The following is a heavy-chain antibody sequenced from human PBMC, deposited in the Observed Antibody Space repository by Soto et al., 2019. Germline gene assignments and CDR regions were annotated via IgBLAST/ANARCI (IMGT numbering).Heavy chain of an antibody. D-gene: IGHD6-13*01. CDR3: AKGGVRRPKQQLALIF. J-gene: IGHJ4*02. CDR1: GFTFSSYA. V-gene: IGHV3-23*01. CDR2: ISGSGGST. Sequence: GGSLRLSCAASGFTFSSYAMSWVRQAPGKGLEWVSAISGSGGSTYYADSVKGRFTISRDNSKNTLYLQMNSLRAEDTAVYYCAKGGVRRPKQQLALIFWGQGTLVTVSS.